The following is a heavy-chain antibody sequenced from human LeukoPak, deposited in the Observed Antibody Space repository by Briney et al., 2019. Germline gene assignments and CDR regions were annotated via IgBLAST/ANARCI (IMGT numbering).Heavy chain of an antibody. D-gene: IGHD2-15*01. J-gene: IGHJ5*02. V-gene: IGHV3-74*01. CDR2: INSDGSST. Sequence: GGSLRLSCAASGFTFSNYWMHWVRQAPGKGLVWVSRINSDGSSTSYADPVKGRFTISRDNAKNTLYLQMNSLRAEDTAVYYCARGCSGGSCYLTWGQGTLVTVSS. CDR1: GFTFSNYW. CDR3: ARGCSGGSCYLT.